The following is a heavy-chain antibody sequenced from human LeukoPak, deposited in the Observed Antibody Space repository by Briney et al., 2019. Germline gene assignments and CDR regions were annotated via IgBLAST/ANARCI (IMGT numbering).Heavy chain of an antibody. J-gene: IGHJ5*02. CDR2: INHSGST. CDR3: ARGQQLVRHWFDP. Sequence: MSSETLSLTCAVYGGSFSGYYWSWIRQPPGKGLEWIGEINHSGSTNYNPSLKSRVTISVDTSKNQFSLKLSSVTAADTAVYYCARGQQLVRHWFDPWGQGTLVTVSS. CDR1: GGSFSGYY. D-gene: IGHD6-13*01. V-gene: IGHV4-34*01.